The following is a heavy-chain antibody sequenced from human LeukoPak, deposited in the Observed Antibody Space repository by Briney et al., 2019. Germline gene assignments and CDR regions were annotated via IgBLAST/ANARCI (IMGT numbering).Heavy chain of an antibody. D-gene: IGHD3/OR15-3a*01. V-gene: IGHV4-39*01. CDR2: IYYSGNS. J-gene: IGHJ4*02. Sequence: SETLSLTCTVSGGSISGNSYYWGWIRQPPGKGLEWVGSIYYSGNSFYNPSLKSRVTISVDTSKNQFSLRLDSVTAADTALYYCASQLDSTGYNTGFIDYWGPGTVVTVSS. CDR1: GGSISGNSYY. CDR3: ASQLDSTGYNTGFIDY.